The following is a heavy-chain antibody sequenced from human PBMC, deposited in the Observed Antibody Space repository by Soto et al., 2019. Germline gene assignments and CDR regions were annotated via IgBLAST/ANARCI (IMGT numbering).Heavy chain of an antibody. D-gene: IGHD1-1*01. J-gene: IGHJ4*02. CDR1: GFTLNRHT. V-gene: IGHV1-3*01. CDR2: INVGNGDT. Sequence: GASVKVSCKASGFTLNRHTIHWVRQAPGQSLEWMGWINVGNGDTRYSQKFQGRVTITRDTPASTAYVELRSLTSEDTAVYYCARQPQLGAFDYWGQGALVTVSS. CDR3: ARQPQLGAFDY.